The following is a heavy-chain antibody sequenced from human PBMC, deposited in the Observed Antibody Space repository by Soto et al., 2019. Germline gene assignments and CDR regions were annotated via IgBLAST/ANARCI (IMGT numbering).Heavy chain of an antibody. CDR3: AREQQISAVVTAVYFDY. CDR1: GFTFSSYG. Sequence: QVQLVESGGGVVQPGRSLRLSCAASGFTFSSYGMHWVRQAPGKGLEWVAVIWYDGSNKYYADSVKGRFTISRDNSKNTLYLQMNSLRAEDTAVYYCAREQQISAVVTAVYFDYWGQGTLVTVSS. CDR2: IWYDGSNK. V-gene: IGHV3-33*01. J-gene: IGHJ4*02. D-gene: IGHD2-21*02.